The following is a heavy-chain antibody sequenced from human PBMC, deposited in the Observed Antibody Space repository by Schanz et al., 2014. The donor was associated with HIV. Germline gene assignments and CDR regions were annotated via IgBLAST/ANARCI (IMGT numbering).Heavy chain of an antibody. CDR2: ISYDGTKK. V-gene: IGHV3-30*03. J-gene: IGHJ4*02. D-gene: IGHD4-17*01. Sequence: QEQLVESGGGVVQPGRSLRLSCVASGFNFNSYGMHWVRQAPGKGLEWVAVISYDGTKKHYADSVKGRFTISRDNSKNTLYLQMNNLRAEDTAVYGCARQGLRFSFWLDYWGQGTPVTVSS. CDR1: GFNFNSYG. CDR3: ARQGLRFSFWLDY.